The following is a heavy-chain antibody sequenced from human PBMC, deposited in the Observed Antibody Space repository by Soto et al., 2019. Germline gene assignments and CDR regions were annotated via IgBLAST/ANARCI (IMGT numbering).Heavy chain of an antibody. V-gene: IGHV1-8*01. CDR3: VITPEVIIASDYYYYGMDV. Sequence: GASVKVSCKASGYTFTSYDINWVRQATGQGLEWMGWMNPNRGNTGYAQKFQGRVTMNRNTSISKDYMELSSLRSEDTAVYYCVITPEVIIASDYYYYGMDVWGKGTTVTVSS. J-gene: IGHJ6*04. CDR1: GYTFTSYD. D-gene: IGHD3-10*01. CDR2: MNPNRGNT.